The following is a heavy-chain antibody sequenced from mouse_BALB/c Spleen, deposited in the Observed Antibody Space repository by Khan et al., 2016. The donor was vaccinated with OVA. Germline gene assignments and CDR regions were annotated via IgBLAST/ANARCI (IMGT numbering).Heavy chain of an antibody. D-gene: IGHD2-13*01. Sequence: DVKLVESGGGLVKPGGSLKLSCAASGFTFSSYAMSWVRQTPEKRLEWVASISSGGSTYYPASVKGRFTISRDNARNILYLQMSSLRSEDPALYFCARGYGDFVNPHYAMNYWGQGTSVTVSS. CDR1: GFTFSSYA. CDR3: ARGYGDFVNPHYAMNY. CDR2: ISSGGST. J-gene: IGHJ4*01. V-gene: IGHV5-6-5*01.